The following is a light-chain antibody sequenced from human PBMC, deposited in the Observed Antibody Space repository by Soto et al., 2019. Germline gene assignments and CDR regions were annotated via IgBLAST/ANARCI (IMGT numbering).Light chain of an antibody. CDR2: ATS. V-gene: IGKV1-27*01. J-gene: IGKJ4*01. CDR3: QKYNHAPT. Sequence: DIPLTQSPSSLSASVGDRVTITCRASQTISSYLAWYQQKPGKVPELLIYATSTLQSGAQSRFSGSGSGTDFTLTISSLQAEYVATYFCQKYNHAPTFGGGTKVELK. CDR1: QTISSY.